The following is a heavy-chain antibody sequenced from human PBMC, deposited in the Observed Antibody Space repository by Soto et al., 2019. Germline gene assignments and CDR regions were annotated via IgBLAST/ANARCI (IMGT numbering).Heavy chain of an antibody. V-gene: IGHV1-69*02. Sequence: QVQLVQSGAEVKKPGSSVKVSCKASGGTFSSYTISWVRQAPGQGLEWMGRIIPILGIANYAQKFQGRVTITADKSTSTAYRELSSLRSEDTAVYYCAFYCSSTSCYSNWFDPWGQGTLVTVSS. D-gene: IGHD2-2*01. J-gene: IGHJ5*02. CDR2: IIPILGIA. CDR3: AFYCSSTSCYSNWFDP. CDR1: GGTFSSYT.